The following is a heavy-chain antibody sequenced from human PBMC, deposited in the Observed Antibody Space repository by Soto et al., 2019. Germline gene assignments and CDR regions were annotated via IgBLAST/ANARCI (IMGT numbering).Heavy chain of an antibody. CDR3: ARARAWGSYRPLDY. CDR2: INAGNGNT. Sequence: ASVNVSCKTSGYTFTSYSMHWVRQAPGQRLEWMGWINAGNGNTKYSQKFQGRVTITRDTSASTAYMELSSPRSEDTAVYYCARARAWGSYRPLDYWGQGTLVTV. D-gene: IGHD3-16*02. J-gene: IGHJ4*02. V-gene: IGHV1-3*01. CDR1: GYTFTSYS.